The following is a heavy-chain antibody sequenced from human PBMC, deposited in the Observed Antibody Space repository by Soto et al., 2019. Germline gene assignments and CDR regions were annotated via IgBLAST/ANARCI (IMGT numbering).Heavy chain of an antibody. Sequence: GGSLRLSCAASGFTFSSYGMHWVRQAPGKGLEWVAVISYDGSNKYYADSVKGRFTISRDNSKNTLYLQMNSLRAEDTAVYYCAKVGRTSQLNSSSWQGDAFDIWGQGTMVTVSS. CDR1: GFTFSSYG. CDR2: ISYDGSNK. V-gene: IGHV3-30*18. CDR3: AKVGRTSQLNSSSWQGDAFDI. D-gene: IGHD6-13*01. J-gene: IGHJ3*02.